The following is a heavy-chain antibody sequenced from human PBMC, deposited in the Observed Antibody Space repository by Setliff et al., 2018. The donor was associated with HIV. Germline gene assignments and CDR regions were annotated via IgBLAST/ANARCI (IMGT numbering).Heavy chain of an antibody. D-gene: IGHD2-2*01. V-gene: IGHV4-59*01. Sequence: PSETLSLTCSVSGGSISTYYWSWIRQPPGQGLEWIGYIYYSGSTNYNPSLKSRVTISVNKSKNQFSLKLRSVTAADTAVYYCARVVRQVPASYYYYYYMDVWGKGTTVTRLL. CDR1: GGSISTYY. CDR3: ARVVRQVPASYYYYYYMDV. CDR2: IYYSGST. J-gene: IGHJ6*03.